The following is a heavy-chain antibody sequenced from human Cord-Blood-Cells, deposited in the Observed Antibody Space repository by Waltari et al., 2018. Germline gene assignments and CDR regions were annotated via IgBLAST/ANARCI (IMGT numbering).Heavy chain of an antibody. J-gene: IGHJ3*02. CDR3: AILGIAAPHDAFDI. D-gene: IGHD6-6*01. V-gene: IGHV1-8*01. CDR2: MNPNSGNT. CDR1: GYTFTSYD. Sequence: QVQLVQSGAEVKKPGASVKVSCKASGYTFTSYDINWVRQATGQGLEWMGWMNPNSGNTGYAQKFQGRVTMTRNTSISTAYTELSSLRSEDTAVYYCAILGIAAPHDAFDIWGQGTMVTVSS.